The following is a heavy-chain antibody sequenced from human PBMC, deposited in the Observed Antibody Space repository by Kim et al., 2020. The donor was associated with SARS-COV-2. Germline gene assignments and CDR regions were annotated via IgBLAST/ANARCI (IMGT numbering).Heavy chain of an antibody. D-gene: IGHD4-17*01. V-gene: IGHV1-18*04. CDR2: ISAYNGNT. Sequence: ASVKVSCKASGYTFTSYGISWVRQAPGQGLEWMGWISAYNGNTNYAQKLQGRVTMTTDTSTSTAYMELRSLRSDDTAVYYCARDPRLPNTPSTYGDYVDWCDPWGQGTLVTVSS. J-gene: IGHJ5*02. CDR3: ARDPRLPNTPSTYGDYVDWCDP. CDR1: GYTFTSYG.